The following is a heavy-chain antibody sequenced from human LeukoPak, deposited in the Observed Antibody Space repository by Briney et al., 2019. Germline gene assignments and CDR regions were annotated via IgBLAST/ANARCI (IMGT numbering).Heavy chain of an antibody. D-gene: IGHD6-13*01. Sequence: PSETLSLTCAVYGGSFSGYYWSWIRQPPGKGLEWIGEINHSGSTNYNPSLKSRVTISVDTSKNQFSLKLSSVTAADTAVYYCARARIAAAVNVWGKGTTVTVSS. J-gene: IGHJ6*04. V-gene: IGHV4-34*01. CDR3: ARARIAAAVNV. CDR2: INHSGST. CDR1: GGSFSGYY.